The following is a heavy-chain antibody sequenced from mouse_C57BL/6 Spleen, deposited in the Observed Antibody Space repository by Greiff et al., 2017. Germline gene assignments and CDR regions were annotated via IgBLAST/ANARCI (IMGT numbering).Heavy chain of an antibody. J-gene: IGHJ2*01. CDR1: GYSFTGYY. CDR3: ARSRQDFDY. V-gene: IGHV1-42*01. D-gene: IGHD6-1*01. Sequence: VQLQQSGPELVKPGASVKISCKASGYSFTGYYMNWVKQSPEKSLEWIGEINPSTGGTTYNQKFKAKATLTVDKSSSTAYMQLKSLTSEDSAVYYCARSRQDFDYWGQGTTLTVSS. CDR2: INPSTGGT.